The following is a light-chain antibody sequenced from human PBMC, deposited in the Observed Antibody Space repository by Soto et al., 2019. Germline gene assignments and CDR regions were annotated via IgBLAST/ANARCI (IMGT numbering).Light chain of an antibody. CDR1: QSVSSN. J-gene: IGKJ4*01. V-gene: IGKV3-15*01. CDR3: QQYIRWPLT. CDR2: GAS. Sequence: EIVMTQSPATLSVSPWERATLSCRASQSVSSNLAWYQQKPGQAPSLLIYGASTRATGTPARFSGSGSGTEFTLTISSLQSEDFAVYYCQQYIRWPLTFGGGTKVDI.